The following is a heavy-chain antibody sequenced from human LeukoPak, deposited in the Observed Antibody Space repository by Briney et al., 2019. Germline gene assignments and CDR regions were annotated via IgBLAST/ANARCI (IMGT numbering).Heavy chain of an antibody. D-gene: IGHD6-19*01. CDR2: INHSGST. J-gene: IGHJ1*01. CDR1: GVSISSSYSY. Sequence: PSETLSLTCTVSGVSISSSYSYWSWIRQPPGKGLEWIGEINHSGSTNYNPSLKSRVTISVDTSKNQFSLKLSSVTAADTAVYYCARGSRQWLVRGAEYFQHWGQGTLVTVSS. V-gene: IGHV4-39*07. CDR3: ARGSRQWLVRGAEYFQH.